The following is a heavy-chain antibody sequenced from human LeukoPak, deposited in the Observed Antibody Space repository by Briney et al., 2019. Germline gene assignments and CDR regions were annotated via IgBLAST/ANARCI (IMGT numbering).Heavy chain of an antibody. J-gene: IGHJ5*02. CDR2: IIPMRDIT. Sequence: GASVKVSCKTSGGSFSNYAITWVRQAPGQGLEWMGRIIPMRDITNYAQNFQDRVTITADKSTTTVYMEVNSLISEDMAVYFCARGPYDGTYYFDPWGQGPRVTVSS. CDR1: GGSFSNYA. D-gene: IGHD1-26*01. CDR3: ARGPYDGTYYFDP. V-gene: IGHV1-69*04.